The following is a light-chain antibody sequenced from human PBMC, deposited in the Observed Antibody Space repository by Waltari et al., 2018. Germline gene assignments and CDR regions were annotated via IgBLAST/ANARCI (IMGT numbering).Light chain of an antibody. V-gene: IGLV3-1*01. J-gene: IGLJ2*01. CDR1: TLGDKY. CDR3: QAWDTSTYHVV. CDR2: QDT. Sequence: SYELTQPPSVSVSPGQTASITCSGNTLGDKYACWYQQKPGQSPVVVLYQDTKRPSGIPGRFSGSNSGNTATLTISGTQAMDEADYYCQAWDTSTYHVVFGGGTKLTVL.